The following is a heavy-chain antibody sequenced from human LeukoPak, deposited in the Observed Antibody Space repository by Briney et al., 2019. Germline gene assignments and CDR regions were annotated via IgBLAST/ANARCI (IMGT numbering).Heavy chain of an antibody. CDR3: ARQYDSYYYYYLDL. Sequence: SETLSLTCAVSGYPINNAYYWVWTRQPPGKGLEWIGSLFHPDSTYYNPSLKSRVTMSVDTSRNQFSLKLSSVTAADTAVYYCARQYDSYYYYYLDLWGTGTTVTVSS. J-gene: IGHJ6*03. D-gene: IGHD2-2*01. CDR1: GYPINNAYY. V-gene: IGHV4-38-2*01. CDR2: LFHPDST.